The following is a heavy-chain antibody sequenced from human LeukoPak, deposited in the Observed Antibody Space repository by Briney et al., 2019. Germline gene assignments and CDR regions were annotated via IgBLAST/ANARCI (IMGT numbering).Heavy chain of an antibody. CDR2: TYYRSKWYN. D-gene: IGHD1-26*01. CDR1: GDSVSSNSAA. J-gene: IGHJ6*02. Sequence: SQTLSLTCAISGDSVSSNSAAWNWIRQSPSRGLECLGRTYYRSKWYNDYAVSVKSRITINRDTSKNQFSLQLNSVTPEDTAVYYCASATSGSYYPYYYYGMDVWGQGTTVTVSS. V-gene: IGHV6-1*01. CDR3: ASATSGSYYPYYYYGMDV.